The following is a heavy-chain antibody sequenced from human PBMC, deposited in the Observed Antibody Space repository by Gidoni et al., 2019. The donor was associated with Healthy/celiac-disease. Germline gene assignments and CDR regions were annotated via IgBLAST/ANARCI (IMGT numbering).Heavy chain of an antibody. Sequence: QVQLVQSGAEVKKPGASVTVSCKASGYTFTSYDINGVRQATGQGLEWMGWMNPNSGNTGYAQKFQGRVTMTRNTSISTAYMELSSLRSEDTAVYYCARGQYSGKGYSSSWGVRHPWGQGTLVTVSS. CDR3: ARGQYSGKGYSSSWGVRHP. V-gene: IGHV1-8*01. CDR2: MNPNSGNT. D-gene: IGHD6-13*01. CDR1: GYTFTSYD. J-gene: IGHJ5*02.